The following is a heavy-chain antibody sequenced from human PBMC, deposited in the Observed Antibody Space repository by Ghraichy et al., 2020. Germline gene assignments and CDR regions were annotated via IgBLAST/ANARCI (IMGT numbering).Heavy chain of an antibody. CDR2: ISGSDGST. J-gene: IGHJ4*02. Sequence: GGSLRLSCAASGFTFSSYGMNWVRQAPGKGLEWVSTISGSDGSTYYADSVKGRFTISRDNSRYTLYLQMNSLRAEDTAIYYCAKVGDPGMPVVVKLTDWGQGTLVTVSS. D-gene: IGHD3-22*01. CDR3: AKVGDPGMPVVVKLTD. V-gene: IGHV3-23*01. CDR1: GFTFSSYG.